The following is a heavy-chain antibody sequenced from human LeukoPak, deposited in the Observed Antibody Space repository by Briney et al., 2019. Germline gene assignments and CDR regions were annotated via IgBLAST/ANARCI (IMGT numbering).Heavy chain of an antibody. J-gene: IGHJ4*02. D-gene: IGHD2-15*01. V-gene: IGHV5-10-1*01. CDR2: IDPTDSYS. CDR1: GYSFTNYW. Sequence: RGESLKISCKGSGYSFTNYWISWVRQMPGKGLEWMGRIDPTDSYSNYSPSLKGHVTISADKSISTAYLQWTNLEASDTGMYYCARLLVGGQDYFGYWGQGTLVTVSS. CDR3: ARLLVGGQDYFGY.